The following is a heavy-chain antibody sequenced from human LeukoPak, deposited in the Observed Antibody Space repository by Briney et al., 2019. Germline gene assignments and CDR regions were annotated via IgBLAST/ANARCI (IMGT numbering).Heavy chain of an antibody. CDR2: INPSGGST. CDR3: AREGSTVVTDAFDI. J-gene: IGHJ3*02. D-gene: IGHD4-11*01. V-gene: IGHV1-46*01. CDR1: GYTFISYY. Sequence: ASVNVSCKASGYTFISYYMHWVRQAPGQGLEWMGIINPSGGSTSYAQKFQGRVTMTRDMSTSTVYMELSSLRSEDTAVYYCAREGSTVVTDAFDIWGQGTMVTVSS.